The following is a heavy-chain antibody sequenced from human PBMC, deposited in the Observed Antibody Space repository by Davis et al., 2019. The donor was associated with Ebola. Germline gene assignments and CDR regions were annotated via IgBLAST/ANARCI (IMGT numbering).Heavy chain of an antibody. J-gene: IGHJ4*02. Sequence: GESLKISCKGSGYTFTTYWIGWVRQMPGKGLEWMGIIYPGDSDTRYSPSFQGQVTISADKSFSTAYLQWSSLKASDTAMYYCARRGGWSGAFLDYWGQGTLVTVSS. D-gene: IGHD3-3*02. CDR1: GYTFTTYW. V-gene: IGHV5-51*01. CDR3: ARRGGWSGAFLDY. CDR2: IYPGDSDT.